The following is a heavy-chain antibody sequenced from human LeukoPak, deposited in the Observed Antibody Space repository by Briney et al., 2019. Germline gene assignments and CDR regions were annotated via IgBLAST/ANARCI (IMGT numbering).Heavy chain of an antibody. CDR3: ARLVWYFDL. CDR1: GYSFTSSW. J-gene: IGHJ2*01. V-gene: IGHV5-51*01. CDR2: IYPADSDT. Sequence: GESLKIYFKCSGYSFTSSWIGWVRQMPGKGLEWMGIIYPADSDTRYSPSFQGQVTISADKPISTAYLQWSSLKASDTAMYYCARLVWYFDLWGRGTLVTVSS.